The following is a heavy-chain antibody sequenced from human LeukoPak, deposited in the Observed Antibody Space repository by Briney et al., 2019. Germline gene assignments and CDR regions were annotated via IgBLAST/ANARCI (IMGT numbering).Heavy chain of an antibody. CDR3: AKSGLNRFDY. CDR2: ISGSGGRSRT. V-gene: IGHV3-23*01. Sequence: GGSLRLPCAASGFTFSSYAMSWVRQAPGKGLEWVSNISGSGGRSRTYYADSVKGRFTISRDNSKNTLYLQMNSLRAEDTAVYYCAKSGLNRFDYWGQGTLVTVSS. D-gene: IGHD2-15*01. J-gene: IGHJ4*02. CDR1: GFTFSSYA.